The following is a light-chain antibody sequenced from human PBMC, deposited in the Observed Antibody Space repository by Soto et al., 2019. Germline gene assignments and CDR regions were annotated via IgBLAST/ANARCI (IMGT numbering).Light chain of an antibody. Sequence: IVLTQSPGTLSLSPGERATLSCRASQSVSNNYLAWYQQKPGQAPRLLIYGGTSRATGIPDRFSGSGSGTDFTLTISRLEPEDFAVYYCQQRGTFGQGAKVEIK. J-gene: IGKJ1*01. CDR3: QQRGT. CDR1: QSVSNNY. V-gene: IGKV3-20*01. CDR2: GGT.